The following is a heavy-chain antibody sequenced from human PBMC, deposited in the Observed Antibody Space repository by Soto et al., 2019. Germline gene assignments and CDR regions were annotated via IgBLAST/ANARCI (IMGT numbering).Heavy chain of an antibody. CDR3: AKDSYSNYEAPVGIFDY. Sequence: PGGSLRLSCAASGFIFGKYAMTWVRQAPGKGLEWVSVIGGSGSTIYYADSVRGRFTISRDNSKNMLYLQMTSLRAEDTAVYYCAKDSYSNYEAPVGIFDYWGQGTLVTVSS. J-gene: IGHJ4*02. D-gene: IGHD4-4*01. CDR1: GFIFGKYA. CDR2: IGGSGSTI. V-gene: IGHV3-23*01.